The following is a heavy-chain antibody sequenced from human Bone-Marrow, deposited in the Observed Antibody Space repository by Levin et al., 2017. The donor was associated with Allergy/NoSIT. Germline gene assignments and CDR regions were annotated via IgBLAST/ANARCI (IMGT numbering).Heavy chain of an antibody. J-gene: IGHJ4*02. CDR3: AGGFSSSFGGEFVSTFDY. CDR1: GGTFSSYA. Sequence: ASVKVSCKASGGTFSSYAISWVRQAPGQGLEWMGGIIPIFGTANYAQKFQGRVTITADESTSTAYMELSSLRSEDTAVYYCAGGFSSSFGGEFVSTFDYWGQGTLVTVSS. D-gene: IGHD6-6*01. V-gene: IGHV1-69*13. CDR2: IIPIFGTA.